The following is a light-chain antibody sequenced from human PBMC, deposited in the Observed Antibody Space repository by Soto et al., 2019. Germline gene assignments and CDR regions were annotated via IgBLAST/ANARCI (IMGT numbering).Light chain of an antibody. J-gene: IGKJ2*01. CDR2: GAS. CDR3: QQYGSSPPYT. CDR1: QSVSSSY. Sequence: EIVLTQSPGTLSLSPGERATLSCRASQSVSSSYLAWYQHKPGQAPRLLIYGASNRATGIPDRFSGSGSGPDFTLTLIRLEPEDFAVYYCQQYGSSPPYTFGQGTKLEIK. V-gene: IGKV3-20*01.